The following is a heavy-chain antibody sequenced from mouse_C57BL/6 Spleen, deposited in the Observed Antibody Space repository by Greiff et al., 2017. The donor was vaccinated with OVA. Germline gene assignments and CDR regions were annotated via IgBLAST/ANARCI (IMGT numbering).Heavy chain of an antibody. D-gene: IGHD1-1*01. CDR2: ISSGSSTI. CDR1: GFTFSDYG. J-gene: IGHJ1*03. CDR3: ASEDYYGSSYAWYFDV. Sequence: EVQLVESGGGLVKPGGSLKLSCAASGFTFSDYGMHWVRQAPEKGLEWVAYISSGSSTIYYADTVKGRFTISRDNAKNTLFLQMTSLRSEDTAMYYCASEDYYGSSYAWYFDVWGTGTTVTVSS. V-gene: IGHV5-17*01.